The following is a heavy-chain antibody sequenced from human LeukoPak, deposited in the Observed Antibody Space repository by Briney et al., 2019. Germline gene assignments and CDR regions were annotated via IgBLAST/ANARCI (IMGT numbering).Heavy chain of an antibody. CDR2: IYPGDSDT. Sequence: GESLKISRKGSGYSFTSYWIGWVCQMPGKGLEWMGIIYPGDSDTRYSPSFQGQVTISADKSISTAYLQWSSLKASDTAMYYCARPRIAAAGNVYYMDVWGKGTTVTVSS. CDR3: ARPRIAAAGNVYYMDV. J-gene: IGHJ6*03. D-gene: IGHD6-13*01. CDR1: GYSFTSYW. V-gene: IGHV5-51*01.